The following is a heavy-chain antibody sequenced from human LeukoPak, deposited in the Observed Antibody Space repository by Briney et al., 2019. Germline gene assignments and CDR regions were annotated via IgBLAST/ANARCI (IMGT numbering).Heavy chain of an antibody. CDR2: VYYSGST. J-gene: IGHJ6*02. Sequence: PSQTLSLTCTVSGGSISSGGYYWSWIRQHPGKGLEWIGYVYYSGSTYYNPSLKSRVTISVDTSKNQFSLKLSSVTAADTAVYYCARDRHMTTVTLASNYGMDVWGQGTTVTVSS. V-gene: IGHV4-31*03. D-gene: IGHD4-17*01. CDR1: GGSISSGGYY. CDR3: ARDRHMTTVTLASNYGMDV.